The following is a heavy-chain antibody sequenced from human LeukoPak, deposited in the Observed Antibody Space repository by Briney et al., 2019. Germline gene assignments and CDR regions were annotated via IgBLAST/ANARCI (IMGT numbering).Heavy chain of an antibody. V-gene: IGHV4-59*08. CDR2: IYYRGST. CDR3: ARHVSETGTTVYYYGMDV. CDR1: GGSISSYY. D-gene: IGHD1-7*01. J-gene: IGHJ6*02. Sequence: SETLSLTCTVSGGSISSYYWSWIRQPPGKGLEWIGYIYYRGSTNYNSSLKRRVTISVDTSENQFSLRLSSVTAADTAVYYCARHVSETGTTVYYYGMDVWGQGTTVTVSS.